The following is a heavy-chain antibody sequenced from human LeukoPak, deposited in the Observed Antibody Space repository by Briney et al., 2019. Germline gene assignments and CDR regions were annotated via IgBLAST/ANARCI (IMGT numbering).Heavy chain of an antibody. J-gene: IGHJ5*02. Sequence: SGGSLRLSCAASGFTFNNAWMSWVRQAPGKGLERVGRIKSKTDGGTTDYAAPVKGRFTISRDDSKTTLYLQMNSLKTEDTAVYYCTTDITMVRGTVSWGQGTLVTVSS. CDR3: TTDITMVRGTVS. D-gene: IGHD3-10*01. V-gene: IGHV3-15*01. CDR1: GFTFNNAW. CDR2: IKSKTDGGTT.